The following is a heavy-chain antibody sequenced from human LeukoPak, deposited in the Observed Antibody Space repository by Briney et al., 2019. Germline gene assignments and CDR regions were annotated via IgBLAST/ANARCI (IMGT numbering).Heavy chain of an antibody. CDR1: GDSVRSDY. CDR3: VRNTRYGSGWFEAGLDF. D-gene: IGHD6-13*01. J-gene: IGHJ6*02. Sequence: SEILSLTCSVSGDSVRSDYGSWIRQPPGQGLLWLGRVDDRGSANFNPSLQSRVAISVYMSEKQFSLKGNSVASADTAVLYSVRNTRYGSGWFEAGLDFWGQGTMVTVSS. CDR2: VDDRGSA. V-gene: IGHV4-59*02.